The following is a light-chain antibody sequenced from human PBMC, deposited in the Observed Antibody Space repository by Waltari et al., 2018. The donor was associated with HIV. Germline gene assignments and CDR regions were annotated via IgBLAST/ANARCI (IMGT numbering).Light chain of an antibody. Sequence: DIVMTQSPLSLPVTPGEPASIPCRSSQSLLHSNGYNYLDWYLQKPGQSPQLLIYLGSNRASGVHDRFSGSGSGTDFTLKISRVEAEDVGVYYCMQALQTPYTFGQGTKLEIK. V-gene: IGKV2-28*01. CDR2: LGS. CDR3: MQALQTPYT. CDR1: QSLLHSNGYNY. J-gene: IGKJ2*01.